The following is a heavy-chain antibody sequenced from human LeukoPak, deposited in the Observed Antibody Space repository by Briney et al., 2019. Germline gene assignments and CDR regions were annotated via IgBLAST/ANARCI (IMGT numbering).Heavy chain of an antibody. CDR3: AKSFLGYYDSSGSDY. J-gene: IGHJ4*02. CDR1: GFTISSND. D-gene: IGHD3-22*01. Sequence: GGSLRLSCAASGFTISSNDMSWVRQAPGKGLECISVIYSGGSTDYADSVKGRFTISRDNSKNTLYLQMNSLRAEDTAVYYCAKSFLGYYDSSGSDYWGQGTLVTVSS. CDR2: IYSGGST. V-gene: IGHV3-53*05.